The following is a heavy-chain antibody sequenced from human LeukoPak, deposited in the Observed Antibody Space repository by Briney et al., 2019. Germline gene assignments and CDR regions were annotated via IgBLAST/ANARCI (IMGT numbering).Heavy chain of an antibody. Sequence: GRSPRLSCEASGYTFDDYAMHWVRHAPGKGLEWVSGISWNSGSIGYADSVKGRFSISRDNGKNSLYLQMDGLTTEDTALYYCAKGHTYGLGESYLDFWGQGTLVSVSS. CDR1: GYTFDDYA. CDR3: AKGHTYGLGESYLDF. J-gene: IGHJ4*02. D-gene: IGHD5-18*01. CDR2: ISWNSGSI. V-gene: IGHV3-9*01.